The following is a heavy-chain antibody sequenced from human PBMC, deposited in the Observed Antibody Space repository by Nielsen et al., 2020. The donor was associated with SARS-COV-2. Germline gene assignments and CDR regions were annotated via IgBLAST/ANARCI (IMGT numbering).Heavy chain of an antibody. V-gene: IGHV3-53*04. Sequence: GVLKISCAASGFTVSSNYMSWVRQAPGKGLEWVSVIYSGGSTYYADSVKGRFTISRHNSKNTLYLQMNSLRAEDTAVYYCARGARGGSSWTYYYYYGMDVWGQGTTVTVSS. CDR1: GFTVSSNY. CDR2: IYSGGST. J-gene: IGHJ6*02. CDR3: ARGARGGSSWTYYYYYGMDV. D-gene: IGHD6-13*01.